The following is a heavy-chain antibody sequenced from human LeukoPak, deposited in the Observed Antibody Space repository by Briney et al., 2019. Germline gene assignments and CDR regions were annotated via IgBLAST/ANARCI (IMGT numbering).Heavy chain of an antibody. CDR1: GFTVSSNY. V-gene: IGHV3-53*01. CDR2: IYSDGST. D-gene: IGHD6-13*01. Sequence: GGSLRLSCAASGFTVSSNYMSWVRQAPGKGLEWVSVIYSDGSTHYADSVTGRFTISRDNSKNTLYLQMNSLRAEDTAVYYCAKVSTWSKYYFDYWGQGTLVTVSS. J-gene: IGHJ4*02. CDR3: AKVSTWSKYYFDY.